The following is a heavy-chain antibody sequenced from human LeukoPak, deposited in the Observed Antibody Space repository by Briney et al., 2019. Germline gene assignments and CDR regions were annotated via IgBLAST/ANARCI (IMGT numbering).Heavy chain of an antibody. CDR1: GGSISSGGYS. D-gene: IGHD3-22*01. Sequence: SQTLSLTCAVSGGSISSGGYSWSWIRQPPGKGLEWIGYIYHSGSTYYNPSLKSRVTISVDRSKNQFSLKLSSVTAADTALYYCASSNYYDSSGYFFDYWGQGTLVTVSS. CDR2: IYHSGST. V-gene: IGHV4-30-2*01. CDR3: ASSNYYDSSGYFFDY. J-gene: IGHJ4*02.